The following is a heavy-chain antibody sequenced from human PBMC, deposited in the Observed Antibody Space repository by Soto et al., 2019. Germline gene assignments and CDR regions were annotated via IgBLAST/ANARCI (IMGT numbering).Heavy chain of an antibody. CDR2: INPDGSIA. D-gene: IGHD1-1*01. J-gene: IGHJ4*02. V-gene: IGHV3-74*01. CDR1: GFTFSGYW. Sequence: GGSLRLSCAASGFTFSGYWMHWVRQAPGEGLVWVSRINPDGSIANYADSVKGRFTISRDNAKNTLFLLMNGLRAEDTAVYYCANETASFNVHWGQGTLVTVSS. CDR3: ANETASFNVH.